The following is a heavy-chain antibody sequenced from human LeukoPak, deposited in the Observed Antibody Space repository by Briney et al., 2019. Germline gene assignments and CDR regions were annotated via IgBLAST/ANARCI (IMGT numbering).Heavy chain of an antibody. Sequence: SQTLSLTCTVSGGSISSGSYYWSWIRQPAGKGLEWIGRNYTSGSTNYNPSLKSRVTISVDTSKNQFSLKLSSVTAADTAVYYCAREVRFLEWLPHAFDYWGQGTLVTVSS. V-gene: IGHV4-61*02. CDR1: GGSISSGSYY. J-gene: IGHJ4*02. CDR3: AREVRFLEWLPHAFDY. D-gene: IGHD3-3*01. CDR2: NYTSGST.